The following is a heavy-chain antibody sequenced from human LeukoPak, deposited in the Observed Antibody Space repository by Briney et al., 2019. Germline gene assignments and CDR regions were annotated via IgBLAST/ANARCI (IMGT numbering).Heavy chain of an antibody. J-gene: IGHJ4*02. CDR2: ISAYNGNT. D-gene: IGHD5-24*01. V-gene: IGHV1-18*01. CDR3: AREPRDDPHGGVFDY. CDR1: GYTFTSYG. Sequence: ASVKVSCKASGYTFTSYGISWVRQAPGQGLEWMGWISAYNGNTNYAQKLQGRVTMTTDTSTSTAYMELRSLRSDDTAVYYCAREPRDDPHGGVFDYWGQGTLVTVSS.